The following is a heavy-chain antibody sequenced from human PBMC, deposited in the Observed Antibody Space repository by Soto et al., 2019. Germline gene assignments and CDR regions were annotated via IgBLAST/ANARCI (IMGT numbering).Heavy chain of an antibody. J-gene: IGHJ6*02. CDR3: AGDSLVPAAADYSYGMDV. D-gene: IGHD2-2*01. Sequence: GASVQVSCKASGGTFSTYAISWVRQAPGQGLDWMGGIIPIFRTANYAQKYQGRITITADDSTGTAYMDLSSLTSEDTAAYYCAGDSLVPAAADYSYGMDVWGQGTTVTVSS. CDR2: IIPIFRTA. V-gene: IGHV1-69*13. CDR1: GGTFSTYA.